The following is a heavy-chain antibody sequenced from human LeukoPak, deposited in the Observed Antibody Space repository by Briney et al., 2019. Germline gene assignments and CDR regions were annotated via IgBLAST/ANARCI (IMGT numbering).Heavy chain of an antibody. Sequence: SKTLSLTCTVSGGSISSGDYYWGWIRQPPGKGLEWIGNIYFDGSTYYTPSLKSRVTISVDTSKNQFSLQLTSVTAADTAVYYCARFGSSWPHYYSDYWGQGTLVTVSS. CDR3: ARFGSSWPHYYSDY. V-gene: IGHV4-39*01. CDR2: IYFDGST. D-gene: IGHD6-13*01. J-gene: IGHJ4*02. CDR1: GGSISSGDYY.